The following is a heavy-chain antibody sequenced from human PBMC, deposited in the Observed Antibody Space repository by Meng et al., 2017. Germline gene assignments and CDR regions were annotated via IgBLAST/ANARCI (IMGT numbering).Heavy chain of an antibody. CDR3: ARGPTTMAHDFDY. CDR1: GGSFSDYY. D-gene: IGHD4-11*01. J-gene: IGHJ4*02. CDR2: INHSGST. V-gene: IGHV4-34*01. Sequence: QVQLQRLGAGLLKPSATLSLTCVVSGGSFSDYYWSWIRQPPVKGLEWIGEINHSGSTNYNPSLESRANISVDTSQNNLSLKLSSVTAADSAVYYCARGPTTMAHDFDYWGQGTLVTVSS.